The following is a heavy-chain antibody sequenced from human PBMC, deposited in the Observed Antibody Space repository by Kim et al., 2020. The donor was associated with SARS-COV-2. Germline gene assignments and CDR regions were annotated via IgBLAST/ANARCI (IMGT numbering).Heavy chain of an antibody. D-gene: IGHD4-17*01. J-gene: IGHJ4*02. Sequence: SRVTISVDTSKNQFSLKLSSVTAADTAVYYCARHPGMDYGDYAGVGGIDYWGQGTLVTVSS. V-gene: IGHV4-39*01. CDR3: ARHPGMDYGDYAGVGGIDY.